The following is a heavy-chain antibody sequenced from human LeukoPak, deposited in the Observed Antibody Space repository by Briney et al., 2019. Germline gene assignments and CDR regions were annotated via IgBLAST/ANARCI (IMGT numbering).Heavy chain of an antibody. CDR2: INGDASST. V-gene: IGHV3-74*01. CDR1: GFTFSSYG. J-gene: IGHJ4*02. CDR3: ARARGNTYGYLEY. Sequence: GGSLRLSCAASGFTFSSYGMHWVRQAPGKGLVWVSRINGDASSTSYADSVKGRFTISRDNAKSTLYLQMNSLRVEDTAVYYCARARGNTYGYLEYWGQGTLVTVSS. D-gene: IGHD5-18*01.